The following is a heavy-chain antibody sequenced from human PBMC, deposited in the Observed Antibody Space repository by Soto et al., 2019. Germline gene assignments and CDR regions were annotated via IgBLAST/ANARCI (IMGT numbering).Heavy chain of an antibody. CDR3: AAASPWSAGY. CDR2: ISSSSSYI. D-gene: IGHD3-3*01. V-gene: IGHV3-21*01. CDR1: GFTFSNYN. J-gene: IGHJ4*02. Sequence: EVQLVESGGGLVKPGGSLRLSCVASGFTFSNYNMNWVRQAPGKGLEWVSSISSSSSYIYFADSVKGRFTISRDNANNSLYLQMNSLRAEDTAVYYCAAASPWSAGYWGQGTLVTVSS.